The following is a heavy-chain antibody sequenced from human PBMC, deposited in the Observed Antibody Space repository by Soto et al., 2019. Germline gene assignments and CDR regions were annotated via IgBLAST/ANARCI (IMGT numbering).Heavy chain of an antibody. D-gene: IGHD3-16*01. Sequence: QEQLVESGGGLVKPGGSLRLSCGASGFIFSDYYMSWIRRAPGKGLEWISHISSGGGTINYADSVRGRFTISRDNAKNSLSLELTSLRADDPAVYYCGRGGGEFYYHMDVWGKGTPVTVSS. CDR3: GRGGGEFYYHMDV. CDR2: ISSGGGTI. J-gene: IGHJ6*03. CDR1: GFIFSDYY. V-gene: IGHV3-11*01.